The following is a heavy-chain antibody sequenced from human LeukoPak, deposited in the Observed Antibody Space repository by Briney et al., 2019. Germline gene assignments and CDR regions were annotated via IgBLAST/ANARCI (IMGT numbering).Heavy chain of an antibody. J-gene: IGHJ4*02. V-gene: IGHV1-69*05. CDR3: ARGMGATRVFDY. Sequence: ASVKVSCKASGDTFRSYAISWMRQAPGQGLEWMGRIIPIFGTANYAQKFQGRVTITTDESTGTAYMELSSLRSEDTAVYYCARGMGATRVFDYWGQGTLVTVSS. CDR1: GDTFRSYA. CDR2: IIPIFGTA. D-gene: IGHD1-26*01.